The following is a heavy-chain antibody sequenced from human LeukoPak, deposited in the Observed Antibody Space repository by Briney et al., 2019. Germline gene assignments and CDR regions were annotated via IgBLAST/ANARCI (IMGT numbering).Heavy chain of an antibody. Sequence: PGGSLRLSCVAPGLTLSNYWMSWVRQAPGKGLEWVATIKPDGSEKYYVDSVKGRFTISRDNAKNSLYLQMNSLRAEDTAVYYCARENSGSYYGDYWGQGTLVNVSS. V-gene: IGHV3-7*01. J-gene: IGHJ4*02. CDR2: IKPDGSEK. CDR1: GLTLSNYW. D-gene: IGHD1-26*01. CDR3: ARENSGSYYGDY.